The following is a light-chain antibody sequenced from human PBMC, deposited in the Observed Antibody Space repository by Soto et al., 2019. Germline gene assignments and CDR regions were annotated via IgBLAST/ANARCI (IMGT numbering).Light chain of an antibody. CDR3: QQYNNWAPALT. Sequence: EIVMTQSPATLSVSPGERATLSCRASQSVSSNLAWYQQKPGQAPRLLIYGASTRATGIPARFSGSGSGTEFTLTISRLQSEDFAVYYCQQYNNWAPALTFGGGTKVEIK. CDR2: GAS. V-gene: IGKV3-15*01. CDR1: QSVSSN. J-gene: IGKJ4*01.